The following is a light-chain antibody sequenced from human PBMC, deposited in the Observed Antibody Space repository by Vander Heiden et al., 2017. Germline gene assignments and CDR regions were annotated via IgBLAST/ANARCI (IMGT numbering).Light chain of an antibody. CDR2: KAS. V-gene: IGKV1-5*03. J-gene: IGKJ3*01. CDR1: QSISSW. Sequence: DIQMTQSPSTLSASVGDRVTITCRASQSISSWLAWYQQKPGKAPKLLIYKASSLESGVQSRFSGSGSGTEFTLTISSLQPDDFATYDGQQYGTFGHGTKVDIK. CDR3: QQYGT.